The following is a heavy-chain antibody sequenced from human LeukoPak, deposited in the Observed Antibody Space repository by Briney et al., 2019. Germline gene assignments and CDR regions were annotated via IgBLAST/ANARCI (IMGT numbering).Heavy chain of an antibody. CDR3: ARSGDYDFWSGPKYFDY. D-gene: IGHD3-3*01. CDR1: GYSISSGYY. V-gene: IGHV4-38-2*01. Sequence: SETLSLTCAVSGYSISSGYYCGWIRQPPGKGLEWIGSIYHSGSTYYNPSLKSRVTISVDTSKNQFSLKLSSVTAADTAVYYCARSGDYDFWSGPKYFDYWGQGTLVTASS. CDR2: IYHSGST. J-gene: IGHJ4*02.